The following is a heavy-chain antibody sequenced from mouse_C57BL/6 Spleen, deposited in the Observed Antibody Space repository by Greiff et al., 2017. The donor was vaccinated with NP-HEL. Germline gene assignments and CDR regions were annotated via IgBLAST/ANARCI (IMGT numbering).Heavy chain of an antibody. CDR2: IYPGDGDT. CDR3: ARERDYGSETYFDY. D-gene: IGHD1-1*01. Sequence: VQLQQSGAELVKPGASVKISCKASGYAFSSYWMNWVKQRPGKGLEWIGQIYPGDGDTNYNGKFKGKATLTADKSSSTAYMQLSSLTSEDSAVYFCARERDYGSETYFDYWGQGTTLTVSS. J-gene: IGHJ2*01. V-gene: IGHV1-80*01. CDR1: GYAFSSYW.